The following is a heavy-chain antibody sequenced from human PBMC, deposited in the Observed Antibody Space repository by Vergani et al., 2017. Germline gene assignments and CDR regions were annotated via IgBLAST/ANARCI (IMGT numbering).Heavy chain of an antibody. V-gene: IGHV3-23*01. CDR1: GFTFTAHG. CDR2: ISGQNFRT. D-gene: IGHD2-21*01. J-gene: IGHJ4*02. CDR3: ADLYGDDGFSPF. Sequence: EVQLLESGGGLVQPGGSLRLSCAASGFTFTAHGLNWVRQAPGKGLEWVSGISGQNFRTHYADSVKGRFTISRDDSKNTVYLQINSLRAEDTAFYYSADLYGDDGFSPFWGQGTLVTVSS.